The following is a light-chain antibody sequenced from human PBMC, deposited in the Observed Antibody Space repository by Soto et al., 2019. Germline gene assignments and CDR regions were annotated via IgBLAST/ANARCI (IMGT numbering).Light chain of an antibody. CDR3: CSYAGSSPYVV. CDR2: EGN. Sequence: QSVLTQPASVSGSPGQSITISCTGTSRDIGSYNLVSWYQQHPGKAPKLMIYEGNKRPSGVSNRFSGSKSGNTASLTISGLQAEDEADYYCCSYAGSSPYVVFGGGTQLTVL. CDR1: SRDIGSYNL. J-gene: IGLJ2*01. V-gene: IGLV2-23*01.